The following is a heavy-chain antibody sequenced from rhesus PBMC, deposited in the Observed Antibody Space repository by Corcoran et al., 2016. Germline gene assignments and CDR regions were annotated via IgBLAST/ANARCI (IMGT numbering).Heavy chain of an antibody. CDR2: NNPKTGVT. D-gene: IGHD1-44*02. V-gene: IGHV1-138*01. CDR1: GYTFTDHY. Sequence: QVQLVQSGAEVKKPGSSVKVSCQASGYTFTDHYIHWVRQAPGQGLEGGGKNNPKTGVTKYAQRFQGSVTVTSDTSTSTAYMELNSLRSEDTAIYYCERGDHLFDYWGQGVLVTVSS. J-gene: IGHJ4*01. CDR3: ERGDHLFDY.